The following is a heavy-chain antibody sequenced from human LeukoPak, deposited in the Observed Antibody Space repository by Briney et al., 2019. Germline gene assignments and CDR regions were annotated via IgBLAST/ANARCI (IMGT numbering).Heavy chain of an antibody. V-gene: IGHV1-2*04. CDR3: ARDGSSSWYYYYGMDV. CDR1: GYTFTSYY. Sequence: GAPVKVSCKASGYTFTSYYMHWVRQDPGQGLEWMGWINPNSGGTNYAQKFQGWVTMTRDTSISTAYMELSRLRSDDTAVYYCARDGSSSWYYYYGMDVWGQGTTVTVSS. D-gene: IGHD6-13*01. J-gene: IGHJ6*02. CDR2: INPNSGGT.